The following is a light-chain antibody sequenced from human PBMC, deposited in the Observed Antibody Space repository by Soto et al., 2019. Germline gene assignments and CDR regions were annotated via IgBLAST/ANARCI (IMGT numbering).Light chain of an antibody. J-gene: IGLJ2*01. CDR1: NSDVGFYNY. V-gene: IGLV2-11*01. CDR2: DVN. CDR3: NSYAGGLVL. Sequence: QSALTQPRSVSGSPGQSVTISCTGTNSDVGFYNYVSWYQQQLGKAPKLLIYDVNKRPSGVPPRFSGSKSANTASLTISGLQAADEADYYCNSYAGGLVLFGGGTKLTV.